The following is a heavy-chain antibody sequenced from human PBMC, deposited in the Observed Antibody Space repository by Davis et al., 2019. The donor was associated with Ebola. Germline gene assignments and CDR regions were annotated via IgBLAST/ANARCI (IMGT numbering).Heavy chain of an antibody. CDR2: INHSGST. Sequence: PSETLSLTCAVYGGSFSGYYWSWIRQPPGKGLEWIGEINHSGSTNYNPSLKSRVTISVDTSKNQFSLKLSSVTAADTAVYYCAREGRYCSSTSCYVFFDYWGQGTLVTVSS. D-gene: IGHD2-2*01. J-gene: IGHJ4*02. V-gene: IGHV4-34*01. CDR1: GGSFSGYY. CDR3: AREGRYCSSTSCYVFFDY.